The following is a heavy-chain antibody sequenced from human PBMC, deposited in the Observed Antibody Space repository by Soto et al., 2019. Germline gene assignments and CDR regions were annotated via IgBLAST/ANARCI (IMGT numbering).Heavy chain of an antibody. Sequence: GSLRLSCAVSGFNFRNYGINWVRQAPGKGLEWVWSVSKSDYTYYSESVKGRFTVSRDNAKNSVSLQMNNLRAEDTAVYYCAREDSIIRPALEDFWRQGTLVTVSS. J-gene: IGHJ4*02. CDR2: VSKSDYT. V-gene: IGHV3-21*01. CDR3: AREDSIIRPALEDF. D-gene: IGHD1-1*01. CDR1: GFNFRNYG.